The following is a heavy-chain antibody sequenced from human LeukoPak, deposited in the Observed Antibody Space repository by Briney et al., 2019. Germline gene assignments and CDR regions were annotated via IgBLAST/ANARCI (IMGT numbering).Heavy chain of an antibody. CDR1: GYTFTNFD. CDR2: MNPVSGKA. Sequence: ASVKVCCKASGYTFTNFDINWVRQAPGQGLEWMGWMNPVSGKAGSAQKFQGRVTLTRDTSISTAYMEVSSLRFDDTAFYYCARAPMGTAPLYWGQGTLVTVSS. CDR3: ARAPMGTAPLY. D-gene: IGHD1/OR15-1a*01. V-gene: IGHV1-8*01. J-gene: IGHJ4*02.